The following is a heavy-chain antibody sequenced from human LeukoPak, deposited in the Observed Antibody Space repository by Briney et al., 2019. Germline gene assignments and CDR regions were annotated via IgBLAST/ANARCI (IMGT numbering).Heavy chain of an antibody. J-gene: IGHJ4*02. V-gene: IGHV3-23*01. CDR2: LSAGGGTT. D-gene: IGHD1-26*01. CDR3: AKDLGGSYCLFDY. CDR1: GFTFSNYA. Sequence: SGGSLRLSCAASGFTFSNYAMSWVRQAPGKGLEWVSSLSAGGGTTYYADSVKGRFTISRDNPKNTLYLQMNSLRAEDTAVYYCAKDLGGSYCLFDYWGQGTLVTVSS.